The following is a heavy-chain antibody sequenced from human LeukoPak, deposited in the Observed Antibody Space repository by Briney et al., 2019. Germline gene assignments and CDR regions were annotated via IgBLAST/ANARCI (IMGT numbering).Heavy chain of an antibody. D-gene: IGHD3-3*01. Sequence: PSETLSLTCTVSGGSISSSSYYWGWIRQPPGKGLEWIGEINHSGSTNYNPSLKSRVTISVDTSKNQFSLKLSSVTAADTAVYYCARDKLSGYLRQHDWFDPWGQGTLVTVSS. CDR1: GGSISSSSYY. V-gene: IGHV4-39*07. CDR3: ARDKLSGYLRQHDWFDP. J-gene: IGHJ5*02. CDR2: INHSGST.